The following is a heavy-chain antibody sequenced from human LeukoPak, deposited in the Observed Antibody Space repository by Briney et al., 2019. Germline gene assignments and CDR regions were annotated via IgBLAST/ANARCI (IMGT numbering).Heavy chain of an antibody. CDR1: GFTFSSYS. CDR3: ARRGYHDYSGFDY. D-gene: IGHD3-16*01. Sequence: GGSLRLSCAASGFTFSSYSMNWVRQAPGKGLEWVSSISSSSSYIYYADSVKGRFTISRDNSKNSLYLQMKSLRAEDTALYYCARRGYHDYSGFDYWGQGTLVTVSS. J-gene: IGHJ4*02. CDR2: ISSSSSYI. V-gene: IGHV3-21*01.